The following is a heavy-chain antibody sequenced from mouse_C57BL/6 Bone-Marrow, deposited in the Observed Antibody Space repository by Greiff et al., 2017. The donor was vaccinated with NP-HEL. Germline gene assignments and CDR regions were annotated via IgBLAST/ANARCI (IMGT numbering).Heavy chain of an antibody. Sequence: VQLQQSGPELVKPGASVKIPCKASGYTFTDYNMDWVKQSHGKSLEWIGDINPNNGGTIYNQKFKGKATLTVDKSSSTAYMELRSLTSEDTAVYYCARRDLLLRSSFFDDWGQGTTLTVAS. CDR2: INPNNGGT. CDR3: ARRDLLLRSSFFDD. J-gene: IGHJ2*01. D-gene: IGHD1-1*01. CDR1: GYTFTDYN. V-gene: IGHV1-18*01.